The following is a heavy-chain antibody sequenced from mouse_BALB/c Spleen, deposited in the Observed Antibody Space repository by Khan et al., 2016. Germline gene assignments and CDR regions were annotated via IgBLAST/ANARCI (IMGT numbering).Heavy chain of an antibody. CDR3: ARGAS. CDR2: ILTGTDST. V-gene: IGHV1-9*01. CDR1: GYTFSRYW. J-gene: IGHJ3*01. Sequence: VQLQESGAELMKPGASVKISCKASGYTFSRYWIEWIKERPGHGLEWIGEILTGTDSTNYNDKFKGKAAFTAESSSSTAYIQLNSLTSEDSAVYYCARGASWGQGTLVTVSA.